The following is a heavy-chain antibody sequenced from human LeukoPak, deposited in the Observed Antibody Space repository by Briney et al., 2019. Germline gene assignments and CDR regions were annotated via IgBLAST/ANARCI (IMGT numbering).Heavy chain of an antibody. Sequence: SETLSLTCTVSGGSISTDTYYWDWIRQPPGRGLEWIGSIFYSGRTYYNPSLKSRVTISLDTSKNLFSLKLSSVTAADTAVYYCAVWGSYRLGGAFDIWGQGTMVTVSS. CDR2: IFYSGRT. CDR3: AVWGSYRLGGAFDI. CDR1: GGSISTDTYY. V-gene: IGHV4-39*07. D-gene: IGHD3-16*02. J-gene: IGHJ3*02.